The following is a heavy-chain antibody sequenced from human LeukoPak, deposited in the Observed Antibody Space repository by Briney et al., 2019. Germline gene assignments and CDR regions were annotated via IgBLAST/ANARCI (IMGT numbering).Heavy chain of an antibody. CDR1: GGSISSGDYY. CDR3: ARDPSAGNRITAPLRDY. D-gene: IGHD3-10*01. J-gene: IGHJ4*02. Sequence: PSETLSLTCTVSGGSISSGDYYWGWIRQPPGKGLEWIGYIYYSGSTYYNPSLKSRVTISVDTSKNQFSLKLSSVTAADTAVYYCARDPSAGNRITAPLRDYWGQGTLVTVSS. CDR2: IYYSGST. V-gene: IGHV4-30-4*01.